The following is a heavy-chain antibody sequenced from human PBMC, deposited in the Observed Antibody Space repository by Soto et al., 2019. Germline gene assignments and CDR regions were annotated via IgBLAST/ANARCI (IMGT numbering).Heavy chain of an antibody. J-gene: IGHJ6*02. CDR2: INHSGST. V-gene: IGHV4-34*01. D-gene: IGHD5-12*01. Sequence: QVQLQQWGAGLLKPSETLSLTCAVYGGSFSGYYWSWIRQPPGKGLEWIGEINHSGSTNYNPSLKSRVTISVDTSKNQFSLKLSSVTAADTAVYYCARVKKWQNCYYYGMDVWGQGTTVTVSS. CDR3: ARVKKWQNCYYYGMDV. CDR1: GGSFSGYY.